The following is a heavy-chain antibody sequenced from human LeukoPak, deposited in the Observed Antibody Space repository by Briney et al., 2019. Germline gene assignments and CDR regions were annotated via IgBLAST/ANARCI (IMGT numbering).Heavy chain of an antibody. CDR3: ARDHSSSSWPLRWFDP. CDR1: GFTVSSSY. J-gene: IGHJ5*02. CDR2: ISYDGSNK. V-gene: IGHV3-30*03. D-gene: IGHD6-13*01. Sequence: GGSLRLSCAVSGFTVSSSYMTWVRQAPGKGLEWVAVISYDGSNKYYADSVKGRFTISRDNSKNTLYLQMNSLRAEDTAVYYCARDHSSSSWPLRWFDPWGQGTLVTVSS.